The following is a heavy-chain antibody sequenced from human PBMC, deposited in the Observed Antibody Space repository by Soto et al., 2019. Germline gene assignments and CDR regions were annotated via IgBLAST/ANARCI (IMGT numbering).Heavy chain of an antibody. Sequence: QVQLQESGPGLVKPSQTLSLTCTVSGGSISSGGYYWSWIRQHPGKGLEWIGYIYYSGSTYYNPSLKRRVTISVDTSKNQFSLKLSSVTAADTAVYYCAREGDGGEAAAGYGMDVWGQGTTVTVSS. CDR1: GGSISSGGYY. CDR3: AREGDGGEAAAGYGMDV. J-gene: IGHJ6*02. CDR2: IYYSGST. V-gene: IGHV4-31*03. D-gene: IGHD6-13*01.